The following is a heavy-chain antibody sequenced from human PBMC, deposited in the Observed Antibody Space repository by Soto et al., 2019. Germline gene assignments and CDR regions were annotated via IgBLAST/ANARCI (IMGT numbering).Heavy chain of an antibody. V-gene: IGHV3-66*01. Sequence: GGFLRLSCAASGFTVSSNYMSWVRQAPGKGLEWVSVIYSGGSTYYADSVKGRFTISRDNSKNTLYLQMNSLRAGDTAVYYCARDGLGGPLSLDIWGQGTMVTVSS. CDR3: ARDGLGGPLSLDI. D-gene: IGHD3-16*01. J-gene: IGHJ3*02. CDR2: IYSGGST. CDR1: GFTVSSNY.